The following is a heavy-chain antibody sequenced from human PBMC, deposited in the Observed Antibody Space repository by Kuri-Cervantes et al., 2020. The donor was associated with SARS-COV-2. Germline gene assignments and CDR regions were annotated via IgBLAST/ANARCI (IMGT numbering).Heavy chain of an antibody. CDR2: IKSKPDGGAT. CDR3: TSGRIADRLGAFDI. J-gene: IGHJ3*02. Sequence: GESLKISCAASGFTFYNAWMSWVRQAPGKGLEWVGRIKSKPDGGATEYAAPVKGRFTFSRDDSENTLYLQMNSLKTEDTAVYYCTSGRIADRLGAFDIWGQGTMVTVSS. V-gene: IGHV3-15*01. CDR1: GFTFYNAW. D-gene: IGHD2-21*01.